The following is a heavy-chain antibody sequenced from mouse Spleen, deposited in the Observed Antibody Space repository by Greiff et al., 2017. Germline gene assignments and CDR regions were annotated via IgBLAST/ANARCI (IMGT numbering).Heavy chain of an antibody. CDR2: INSNGGST. Sequence: EVMLVESGGGLVKPGGSLKLSCAASGFTFSSYAMSWVRQTPEKRLEWVAAINSNGGSTYYPDTVKDRFTISRDNAKNTLYLQMSSLRSEDTALYYCARKELTGYAMDYWGQGTSVTVSS. CDR1: GFTFSSYA. CDR3: ARKELTGYAMDY. J-gene: IGHJ4*01. D-gene: IGHD4-1*01. V-gene: IGHV5-6-2*01.